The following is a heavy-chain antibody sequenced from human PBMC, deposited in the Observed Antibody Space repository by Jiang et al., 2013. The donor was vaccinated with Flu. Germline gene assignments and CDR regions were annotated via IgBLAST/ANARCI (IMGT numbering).Heavy chain of an antibody. V-gene: IGHV5-10-1*01. CDR1: GYSFTSSW. Sequence: GAEVKKPGESLRISCKGSGYSFTSSWISWVRLVPGKGLEWMGWIDPNDSYSYYSPSFQGRVNISVDNSITTAYLRWSSLQASDTAMYFCARHSGPSDHQRSLPGNIWLDPWGQGTLVTVSS. CDR3: ARHSGPSDHQRSLPGNIWLDP. J-gene: IGHJ5*02. D-gene: IGHD6-13*01. CDR2: IDPNDSYS.